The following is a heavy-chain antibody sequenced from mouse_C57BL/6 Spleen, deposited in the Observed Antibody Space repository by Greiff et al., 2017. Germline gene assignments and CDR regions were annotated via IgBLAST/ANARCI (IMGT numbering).Heavy chain of an antibody. CDR2: IDPSDSET. CDR3: ARWRDDNPPYYFDY. Sequence: QVQLQQPGAELVRPGSSVKLSCKASGYTFTSYWMHWVKQRPIQGLEWIGNIDPSDSETHYNQKFKDKATLTVDKSSSTAYMQLSSLTSEDSAVYYCARWRDDNPPYYFDYWGQGTTLTVSS. CDR1: GYTFTSYW. V-gene: IGHV1-52*01. J-gene: IGHJ2*01. D-gene: IGHD1-3*01.